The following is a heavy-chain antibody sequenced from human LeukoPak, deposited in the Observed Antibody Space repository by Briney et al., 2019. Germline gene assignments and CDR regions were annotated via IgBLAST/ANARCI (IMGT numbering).Heavy chain of an antibody. V-gene: IGHV5-10-1*01. CDR3: ARYDISAYRDDY. Sequence: GESLKISCKGSGYSFTSYWISWVRQMPGKGLEWMGRIDPSDSYSDYSPSSQGHVAISADKSISTAYLQWSSLKASDTAMYYCARYDISAYRDDYWGQGTLVTVYS. CDR2: IDPSDSYS. J-gene: IGHJ4*02. D-gene: IGHD3-22*01. CDR1: GYSFTSYW.